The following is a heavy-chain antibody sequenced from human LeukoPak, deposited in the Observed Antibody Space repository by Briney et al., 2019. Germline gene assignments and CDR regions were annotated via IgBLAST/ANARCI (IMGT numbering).Heavy chain of an antibody. CDR3: AILRGGIVLMPMGEYYFDY. CDR1: GFTFSSYA. J-gene: IGHJ4*02. V-gene: IGHV3-23*01. CDR2: ISGSGGST. D-gene: IGHD2-8*01. Sequence: PGGSLRLSCAASGFTFSSYAMSWVRQAPGKGLEWVSAISGSGGSTYYADSVKGRFTISRDNSKNTLYLQMNSLRAEDTAVYYCAILRGGIVLMPMGEYYFDYWGQGTLVTVSS.